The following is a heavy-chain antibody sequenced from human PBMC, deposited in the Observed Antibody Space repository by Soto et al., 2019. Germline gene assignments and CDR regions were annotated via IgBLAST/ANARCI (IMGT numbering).Heavy chain of an antibody. Sequence: QMQVVQSGAEVKKTGSTVTVSCKALGNTFTYRYLHWVRQAPGQALEWMGWVTPFNGDVNYAHKFQARVTITRDRSINTAYMRMSSLRSEDTAMYYCASGGAGSGPFTWELPDHWGQGTLVTVSS. CDR2: VTPFNGDV. CDR1: GNTFTYRY. CDR3: ASGGAGSGPFTWELPDH. V-gene: IGHV1-45*02. D-gene: IGHD1-26*01. J-gene: IGHJ4*02.